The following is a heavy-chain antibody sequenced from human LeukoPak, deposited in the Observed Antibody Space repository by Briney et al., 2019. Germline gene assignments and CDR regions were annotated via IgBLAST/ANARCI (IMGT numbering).Heavy chain of an antibody. CDR2: IYYSGST. CDR1: GGSISSSSYY. V-gene: IGHV4-39*01. D-gene: IGHD3-10*01. CDR3: AGRTPALWFGED. Sequence: PSETLSLTCTVSGGSISSSSYYWGCIRQPPGKGLEWIVSIYYSGSTYYNPSLKSRATISVDTSKNQFSLKLSSVTAADTAVYYCAGRTPALWFGEDWGQGTLVTVSS. J-gene: IGHJ4*02.